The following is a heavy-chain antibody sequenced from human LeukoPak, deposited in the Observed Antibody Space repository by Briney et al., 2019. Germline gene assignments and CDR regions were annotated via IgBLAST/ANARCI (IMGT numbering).Heavy chain of an antibody. CDR2: INPNSGGT. CDR3: ARDHGYYGSGSYYY. D-gene: IGHD3-10*01. J-gene: IGHJ4*02. Sequence: ASVKVSCKASGGTFGSYAISWVRQAPGQGLEWMGRINPNSGGTNYAQKFQGRVTMTRDTSISTAYMELSRLRSDDTAVYYCARDHGYYGSGSYYYWGQGTLVTVSS. CDR1: GGTFGSYA. V-gene: IGHV1-2*06.